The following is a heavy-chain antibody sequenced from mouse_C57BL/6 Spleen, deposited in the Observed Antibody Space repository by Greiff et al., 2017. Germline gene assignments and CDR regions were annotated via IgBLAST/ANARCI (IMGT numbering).Heavy chain of an antibody. CDR3: AREATVVARAMDY. CDR1: GYTFTGYW. Sequence: VQLQQSGAELMKPGASVKLSCKATGYTFTGYWIEWVKQRPGHGLEWIGEILPGSGSTNYNEKFKGKATFPADKSSNAAYMQLSSQTTEDSAIYYGAREATVVARAMDYWGQGTSVTVSS. CDR2: ILPGSGST. J-gene: IGHJ4*01. V-gene: IGHV1-9*01. D-gene: IGHD1-1*01.